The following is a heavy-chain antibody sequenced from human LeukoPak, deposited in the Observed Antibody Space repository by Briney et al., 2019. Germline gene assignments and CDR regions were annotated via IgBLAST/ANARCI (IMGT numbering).Heavy chain of an antibody. V-gene: IGHV1-46*01. Sequence: ASVKVSCKASGFTFTNYYMHWVRQAPGQGLEWMGLINPTGSGTNYAQKFRGRVTMTRDTSTTTVYMELSSLRSEDTAVYYCARDLLVPREGWFDPWGQGTLVTVSS. CDR2: INPTGSGT. CDR3: ARDLLVPREGWFDP. J-gene: IGHJ5*02. CDR1: GFTFTNYY. D-gene: IGHD2-2*01.